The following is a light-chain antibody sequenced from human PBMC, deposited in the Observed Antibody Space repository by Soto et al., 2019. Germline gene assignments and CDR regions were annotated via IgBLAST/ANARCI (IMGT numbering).Light chain of an antibody. J-gene: IGKJ4*01. V-gene: IGKV3-11*01. CDR2: DAS. CDR3: QQRSNWPLT. Sequence: EIVLTQSPATLSLSPGERATLSCRASQSVSIYLAWYQQKPGQAPRLLIYDASNRATGIPARFSGSGSGTDFTLTISSLEPEYFAVYYCQQRSNWPLTFGGGTKVEVK. CDR1: QSVSIY.